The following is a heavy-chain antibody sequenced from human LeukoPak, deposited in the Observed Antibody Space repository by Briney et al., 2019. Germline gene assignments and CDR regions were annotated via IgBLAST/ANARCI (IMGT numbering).Heavy chain of an antibody. V-gene: IGHV1-46*01. CDR1: GYTFTSYY. CDR2: INPSGGST. CDR3: ARGPSITMIRGGQWYYYMDV. D-gene: IGHD3-10*01. Sequence: ASVKVSCKASGYTFTSYYMHWVRQAPGQGLEWMGIINPSGGSTSYAQKFQGRVTMTRDTSTNTVYMGLSSLRSEDTAVYYCARGPSITMIRGGQWYYYMDVWGKGTTVTISS. J-gene: IGHJ6*03.